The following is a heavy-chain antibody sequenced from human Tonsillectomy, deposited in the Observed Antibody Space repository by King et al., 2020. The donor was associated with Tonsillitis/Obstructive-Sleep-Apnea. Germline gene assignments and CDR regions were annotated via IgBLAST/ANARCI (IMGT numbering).Heavy chain of an antibody. Sequence: VQLVQSGAEVKKPGASVKVSCKASGYTFSNYGISWARQAPGQGLEWMGWISAYNGHTNSAQKLQGRVTMTTDTSTSTAFMELRSLRSDDTAVYYCARDSMSHYYDSSAYYTFDYWGQGTLVTVSS. CDR3: ARDSMSHYYDSSAYYTFDY. D-gene: IGHD3-22*01. V-gene: IGHV1-18*01. CDR1: GYTFSNYG. J-gene: IGHJ4*02. CDR2: ISAYNGHT.